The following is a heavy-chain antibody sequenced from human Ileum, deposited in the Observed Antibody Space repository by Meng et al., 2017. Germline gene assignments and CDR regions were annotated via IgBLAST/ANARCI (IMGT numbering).Heavy chain of an antibody. CDR2: IFQSGRT. Sequence: QVQLQGLGPLPVTPSGTLSLTCAVSGTWWSWVRQPPGKGLEWIGEIFQSGRTNYNPSLKSRVTISIDKSKSQISLQLSDVTAADTAVYSCATSNDRDVYYLGYWGQGTLVTVSS. J-gene: IGHJ4*02. D-gene: IGHD3-22*01. CDR1: GTW. V-gene: IGHV4-4*02. CDR3: ATSNDRDVYYLGY.